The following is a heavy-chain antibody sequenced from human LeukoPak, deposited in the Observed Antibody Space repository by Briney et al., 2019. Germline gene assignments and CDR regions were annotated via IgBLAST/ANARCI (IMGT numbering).Heavy chain of an antibody. CDR1: GGTFSSYA. Sequence: GASVKVSCKASGGTFSSYAISWVRQAPGQGLEWMGGIIPIFGTANYAQKFQGRVTITADESTSTAYMELSSLRSEDTAVYYCASLSSSGYYSSVYWGQGTLVTVSS. CDR3: ASLSSSGYYSSVY. CDR2: IIPIFGTA. J-gene: IGHJ4*02. V-gene: IGHV1-69*13. D-gene: IGHD3-22*01.